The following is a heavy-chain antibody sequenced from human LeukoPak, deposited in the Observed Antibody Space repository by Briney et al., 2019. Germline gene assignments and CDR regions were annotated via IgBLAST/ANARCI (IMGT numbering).Heavy chain of an antibody. CDR1: GFPFSSFG. J-gene: IGHJ6*02. CDR3: AKLGYDFWSGYGNYYYYGMDV. V-gene: IGHV3-30*18. D-gene: IGHD3-3*01. CDR2: ISYDGSNK. Sequence: GRSLRLSCAASGFPFSSFGMHWVRQAPGKGLEWVAVISYDGSNKYYADSVKGRFTISRDNSKNTLYLQMNSLRAEDTAVYYCAKLGYDFWSGYGNYYYYGMDVWGQGTTVTVSS.